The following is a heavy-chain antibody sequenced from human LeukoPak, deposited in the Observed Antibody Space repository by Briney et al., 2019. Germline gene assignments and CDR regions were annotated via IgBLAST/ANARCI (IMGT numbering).Heavy chain of an antibody. D-gene: IGHD4-23*01. CDR2: IKEDGSEI. CDR3: ARDRGYSTFDY. Sequence: GGSLRLSCAASAFTFSKYWMSWVRQAPGKELEWVANIKEDGSEINYVDSVKGRFTISRDNAKNSLYLQMNSLRVDDTAVYYCARDRGYSTFDYWGQGTLVTVSS. V-gene: IGHV3-7*01. J-gene: IGHJ4*02. CDR1: AFTFSKYW.